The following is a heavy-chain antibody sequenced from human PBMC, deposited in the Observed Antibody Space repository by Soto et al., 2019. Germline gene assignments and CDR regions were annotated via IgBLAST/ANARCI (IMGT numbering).Heavy chain of an antibody. Sequence: QITLKESGPTLLEPTQTLTLTCTFSGFSLDTTGVGVAWLRQSPGKALEWLSLIYWDDDKRYRASPRSSLTITRDTSTNPVVLTMTNVQPADTATYYCAHLDHCRCSICYSGLSDCFDYWGQGTLVTVSS. CDR1: GFSLDTTGVG. CDR2: IYWDDDK. V-gene: IGHV2-5*02. J-gene: IGHJ4*02. D-gene: IGHD2-2*01. CDR3: AHLDHCRCSICYSGLSDCFDY.